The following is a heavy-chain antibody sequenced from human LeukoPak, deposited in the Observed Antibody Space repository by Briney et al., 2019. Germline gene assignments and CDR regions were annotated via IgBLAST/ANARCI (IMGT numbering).Heavy chain of an antibody. CDR1: GFTVSSNY. D-gene: IGHD2-15*01. V-gene: IGHV3-53*01. CDR3: ARDGYCSGGSCYPEDAFDI. J-gene: IGHJ3*02. Sequence: GGSLRLSCAASGFTVSSNYMSWVRQAPGKGLEWVSVIYSGGSTYYADSVKGRFTISRDNSKNTLYLQMNSLRAEDTAVYYCARDGYCSGGSCYPEDAFDIWAKGTMATVFS. CDR2: IYSGGST.